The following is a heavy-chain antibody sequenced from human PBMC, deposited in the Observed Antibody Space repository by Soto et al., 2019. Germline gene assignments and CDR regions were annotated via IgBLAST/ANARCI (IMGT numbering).Heavy chain of an antibody. CDR3: AREGNLGRWLQPLPF. D-gene: IGHD5-12*01. V-gene: IGHV4-59*01. CDR2: IHYNGNT. CDR1: GDSICDYS. J-gene: IGHJ1*01. Sequence: SETLSLTCRVPGDSICDYSCGWGRQPPGKGLEWIGNIHYNGNTKYSPSLKSRVTMSVDTSKNHFSLRLISVTAADTAIYFFAREGNLGRWLQPLPFWGQVTLVTVS.